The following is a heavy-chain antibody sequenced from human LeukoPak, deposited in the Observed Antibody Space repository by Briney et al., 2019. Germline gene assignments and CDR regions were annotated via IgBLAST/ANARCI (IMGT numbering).Heavy chain of an antibody. CDR3: ARESAAAGKGTHYYYYMDV. Sequence: ASVKVSCKASGYTFTSYGISWVRQAPGQGLEWMGWISAYNGNTNYAQKLQGRVTMTTDTSTSTAYMELRSLRSDDTAVYYCARESAAAGKGTHYYYYMDVWGKGTTVTVSS. CDR1: GYTFTSYG. CDR2: ISAYNGNT. J-gene: IGHJ6*03. V-gene: IGHV1-18*01. D-gene: IGHD6-13*01.